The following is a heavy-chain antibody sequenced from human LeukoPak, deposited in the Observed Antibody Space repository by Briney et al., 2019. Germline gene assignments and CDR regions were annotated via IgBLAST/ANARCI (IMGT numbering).Heavy chain of an antibody. V-gene: IGHV4-30-2*01. Sequence: SETLSLTCTVSGGSISSGGYYWSWIRQPPGKGLEWIGYIYHSGSTYYNPSLKSRVTISVDRSKNQFSLKLSSVTAADTAVYYCARQEPGGGVDYWGQGTLVTVSS. CDR1: GGSISSGGYY. D-gene: IGHD3-10*01. CDR3: ARQEPGGGVDY. CDR2: IYHSGST. J-gene: IGHJ4*02.